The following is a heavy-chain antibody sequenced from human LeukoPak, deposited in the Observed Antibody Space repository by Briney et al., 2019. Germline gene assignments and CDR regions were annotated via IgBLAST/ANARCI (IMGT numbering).Heavy chain of an antibody. J-gene: IGHJ4*02. V-gene: IGHV4-61*01. Sequence: SQTLSLTCTVAGASISSGSYYWSWIRQPPGKGLEWIGYIYYSGSTNYNPSLKSRVTISVDTSKNQFSLKLSSVTAADTAVYYCARDRVYFDYWGQGTLVTVSS. CDR1: GASISSGSYY. D-gene: IGHD3-10*01. CDR2: IYYSGST. CDR3: ARDRVYFDY.